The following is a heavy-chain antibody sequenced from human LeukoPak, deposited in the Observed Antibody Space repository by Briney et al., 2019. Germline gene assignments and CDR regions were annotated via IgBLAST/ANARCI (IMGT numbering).Heavy chain of an antibody. CDR1: GGSFSGDF. V-gene: IGHV4-34*01. D-gene: IGHD3-16*01. J-gene: IGHJ5*02. CDR3: ARLRPRMITFGEVIGWFDP. Sequence: KTSETLSLTCAVYGGSFSGDFWSWIRQSPGKGLEWIGEINHGGSTNYNPSLKSRVTISIDTSKNQFSLKLSSVTAADTAVYYCARLRPRMITFGEVIGWFDPWGQGTLVTVSS. CDR2: INHGGST.